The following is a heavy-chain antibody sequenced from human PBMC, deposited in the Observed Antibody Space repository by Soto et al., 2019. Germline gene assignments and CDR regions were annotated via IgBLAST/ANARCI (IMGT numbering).Heavy chain of an antibody. CDR3: VRDGEDIVVVPPDY. D-gene: IGHD2-2*01. CDR2: IYYSGST. Sequence: QLQLQESGPGLVKPAETLSLTGTVSGGSIISSRYYWGWIRNPPGKELEWIGSIYYSGSTYYNPSLKSRVTITVDTSKNQFSLKLSSVTAADTAVYYCVRDGEDIVVVPPDYWGQGTLVTVSS. CDR1: GGSIISSRYY. V-gene: IGHV4-39*02. J-gene: IGHJ4*02.